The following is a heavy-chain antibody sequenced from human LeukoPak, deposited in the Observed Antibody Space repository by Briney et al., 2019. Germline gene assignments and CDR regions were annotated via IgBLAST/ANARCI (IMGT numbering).Heavy chain of an antibody. CDR2: SIPMFGTT. J-gene: IGHJ3*02. CDR1: GGTFNSYA. Sequence: SVKVSCKASGGTFNSYAINWVRQPPGQGLEWMGGSIPMFGTTNFAPEFQGRVTITADEFTSTAYMELTSLKSEDTAVYYCARRTTVTTAVLVPNDAFDIWGQGTMVTVSS. V-gene: IGHV1-69*13. D-gene: IGHD4-17*01. CDR3: ARRTTVTTAVLVPNDAFDI.